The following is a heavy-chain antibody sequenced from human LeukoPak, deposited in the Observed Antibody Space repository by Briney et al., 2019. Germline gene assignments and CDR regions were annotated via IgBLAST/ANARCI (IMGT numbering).Heavy chain of an antibody. D-gene: IGHD1-26*01. J-gene: IGHJ4*02. CDR1: GFTFSGYW. CDR3: ARSRYSGSLVDY. V-gene: IGHV3-74*01. CDR2: INGDGIGA. Sequence: PGGSLRLSCAAAGFTFSGYWMHWVRQAPGKGLVWVSRINGDGIGATYADSVKGRFTISRDNAKNFLYPQMNSLRADDTAVYYCARSRYSGSLVDYWGQGTLVTVSP.